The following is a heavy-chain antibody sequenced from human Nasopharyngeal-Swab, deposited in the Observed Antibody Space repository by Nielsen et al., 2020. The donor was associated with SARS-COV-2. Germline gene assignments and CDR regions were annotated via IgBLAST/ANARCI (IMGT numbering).Heavy chain of an antibody. CDR2: IYYSGST. CDR1: GGSISSSSYY. J-gene: IGHJ3*02. D-gene: IGHD3-10*01. CDR3: AGHTSPWLSRYVPFDI. V-gene: IGHV4-39*01. Sequence: ETLSLTCTVSGGSISSSSYYWGWIRQPPGKGLEWIGSIYYSGSTYYNPSLKSRVTISVDTSKNQFSLKLSSVTAADTAVYYCAGHTSPWLSRYVPFDIWGQGTMVTVSS.